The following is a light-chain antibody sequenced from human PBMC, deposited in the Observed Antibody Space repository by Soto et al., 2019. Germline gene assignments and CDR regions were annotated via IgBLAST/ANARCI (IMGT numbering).Light chain of an antibody. Sequence: DTTIPQHHAYLSPSNSDRVTITCRAGQTVTDYLNWYQHKPGKAPKLLIYSASTLQSGAPSRFSGSGSGTDFTLTITLLPPEALRTYCRHRNYCPPPTFGQGTKLDTK. CDR3: HRNYCPPPT. J-gene: IGKJ1*01. V-gene: IGKV1-39*01. CDR2: SAS. CDR1: QTVTDY.